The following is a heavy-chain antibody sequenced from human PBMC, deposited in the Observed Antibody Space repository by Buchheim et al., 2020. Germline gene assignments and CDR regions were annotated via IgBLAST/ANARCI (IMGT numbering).Heavy chain of an antibody. V-gene: IGHV4-61*02. Sequence: QVQLQESGPGLVKPSQTLSLTCTVSGGSISSGSYYWSWIRQPAGKGLEWIGRIYTSGSTNYNPSLKSPVTISVDTSKNQFSLKLSSVTAADTAVYYCARDRRVFNWFDPWGQGTL. CDR3: ARDRRVFNWFDP. D-gene: IGHD6-13*01. J-gene: IGHJ5*02. CDR2: IYTSGST. CDR1: GGSISSGSYY.